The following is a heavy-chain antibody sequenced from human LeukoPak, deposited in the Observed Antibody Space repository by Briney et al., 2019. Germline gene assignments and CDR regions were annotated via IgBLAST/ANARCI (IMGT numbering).Heavy chain of an antibody. CDR3: ARNLDYGGNGASNWFDP. Sequence: SVKVSCKASGGTFSSYAISWVRQAPGQGLEWMGGIIPIFGTANYAQKFQGRVTITTDESTSTAYMELSSLRSEDTAVYYCARNLDYGGNGASNWFDPWGQGTLVTVSS. J-gene: IGHJ5*02. CDR2: IIPIFGTA. D-gene: IGHD4-23*01. CDR1: GGTFSSYA. V-gene: IGHV1-69*05.